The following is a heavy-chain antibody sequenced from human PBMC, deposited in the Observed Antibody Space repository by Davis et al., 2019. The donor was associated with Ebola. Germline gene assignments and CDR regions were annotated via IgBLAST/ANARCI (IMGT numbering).Heavy chain of an antibody. J-gene: IGHJ6*04. CDR1: VITFNSYA. CDR2: ISGSGGST. CDR3: ARSGLSFGVVKYHYGMDV. V-gene: IGHV3-23*01. Sequence: GESLKISCTDSVITFNSYAMTWVRQAPGKGLEWVSAISGSGGSTYYADSVKGRFTISRNNAKNTLYLQMNSLRAEDTAVYYCARSGLSFGVVKYHYGMDVWGKGTTVTVSS. D-gene: IGHD3-3*01.